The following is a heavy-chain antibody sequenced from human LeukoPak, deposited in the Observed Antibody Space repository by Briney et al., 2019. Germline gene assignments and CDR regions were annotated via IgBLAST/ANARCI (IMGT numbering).Heavy chain of an antibody. CDR1: GFTFSSYG. V-gene: IGHV3-30*03. CDR3: HWNPPGGDY. D-gene: IGHD1-1*01. Sequence: PGGSLRLSCAASGFTFSSYGMHWVRQAPGKGLEWVAVISYDGSNKYYADSVKGRFTISRDNSKNTLYLQMNSLRAEDTAVYYCHWNPPGGDYWGQGTLVTVSS. J-gene: IGHJ4*02. CDR2: ISYDGSNK.